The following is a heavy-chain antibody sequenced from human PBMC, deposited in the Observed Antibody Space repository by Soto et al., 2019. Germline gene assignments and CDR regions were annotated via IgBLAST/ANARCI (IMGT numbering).Heavy chain of an antibody. D-gene: IGHD3-10*01. Sequence: GGSLRLSCAASGCTVSSNYMSWVRQAPGKGLEWVSVIYSGGSTYYADSVKGRFTISRDNSKNTLYLQMNSLRAEDTAVYYCARERHYYGSGSYQHQYYFDYWGQGTLVTVSS. CDR1: GCTVSSNY. CDR3: ARERHYYGSGSYQHQYYFDY. V-gene: IGHV3-66*01. CDR2: IYSGGST. J-gene: IGHJ4*02.